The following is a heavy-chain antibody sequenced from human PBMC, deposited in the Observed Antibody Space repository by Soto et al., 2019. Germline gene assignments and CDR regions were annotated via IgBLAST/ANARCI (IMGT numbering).Heavy chain of an antibody. CDR2: IYYSGNT. D-gene: IGHD2-21*01. V-gene: IGHV4-39*07. J-gene: IGHJ4*02. CDR1: GGSISSSSYY. CDR3: SREGGEPSHCLYYLDS. Sequence: SETLSLTCTVSGGSISSSSYYWGWIRQPPGKGLEWIGHIYYSGNTDYTPSLKSRLAISIDTSKNQFSLKLSSVTAADTAVYFCSREGGEPSHCLYYLDSWGQGSLVTVSS.